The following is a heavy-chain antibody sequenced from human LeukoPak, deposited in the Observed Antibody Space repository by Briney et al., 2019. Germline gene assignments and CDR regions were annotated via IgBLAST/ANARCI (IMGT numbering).Heavy chain of an antibody. V-gene: IGHV1-69*02. D-gene: IGHD3-3*01. Sequence: GASVKVYCKASGGTFSSYTISWVRQAPGQGLEWMGRIIPILGIANYAQKFQGRVTITADKSTSTAYMELSSLRSEDTAVYYCARGTTIFGVVIIASYWGQGTLVTVSS. CDR3: ARGTTIFGVVIIASY. J-gene: IGHJ4*02. CDR1: GGTFSSYT. CDR2: IIPILGIA.